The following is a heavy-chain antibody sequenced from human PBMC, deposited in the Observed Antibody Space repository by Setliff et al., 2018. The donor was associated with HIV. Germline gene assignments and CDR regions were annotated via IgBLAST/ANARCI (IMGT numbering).Heavy chain of an antibody. CDR2: ISYYASI. CDR1: GDSISSHY. J-gene: IGHJ4*02. CDR3: VVYFGSNGGRGL. D-gene: IGHD3-22*01. V-gene: IGHV4-59*11. Sequence: NPSETLSLTCTVSGDSISSHYWSWMRQSPGKGLEWIGSISYYASINYNPSLTSRVTVTRDTSKNQFSLQLHSVTAADTAHYFCVVYFGSNGGRGLWGQGTLVTVSS.